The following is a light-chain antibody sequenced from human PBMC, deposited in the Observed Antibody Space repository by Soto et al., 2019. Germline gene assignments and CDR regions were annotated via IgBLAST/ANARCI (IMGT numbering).Light chain of an antibody. V-gene: IGKV1D-12*01. CDR1: QDINNW. J-gene: IGKJ4*01. Sequence: DIQVTQSPSSVSASVGDRVTITCRASQDINNWLAWYQQEPGKAPKLLIYTTSNLQSGVPSRFIGSGSGTDFTLTISSLQPEDFATYYCQQANSFPLTFGGGTKVEIK. CDR3: QQANSFPLT. CDR2: TTS.